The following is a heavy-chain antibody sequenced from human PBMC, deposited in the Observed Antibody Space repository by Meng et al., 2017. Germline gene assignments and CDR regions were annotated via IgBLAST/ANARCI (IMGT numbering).Heavy chain of an antibody. V-gene: IGHV1-8*01. D-gene: IGHD5-12*01. Sequence: QGQVVQLGAEVKKPGASVKVSCKASGYTFTSYDINWVRQATGQGLEWMGWMNPNSGNTDYAQKFQGRVTMTRNTSINTAYMELSSLRSDDTAVYFCARANTYSGYDNGYWGQGTLVTVSS. CDR1: GYTFTSYD. CDR2: MNPNSGNT. CDR3: ARANTYSGYDNGY. J-gene: IGHJ4*02.